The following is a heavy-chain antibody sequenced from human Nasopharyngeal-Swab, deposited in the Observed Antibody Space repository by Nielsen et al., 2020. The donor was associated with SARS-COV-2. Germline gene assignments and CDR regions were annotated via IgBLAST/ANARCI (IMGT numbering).Heavy chain of an antibody. Sequence: ASVKVSCKASGYTFTGNHIHWVRQATGQGLEWMGWIGANSGDTNYAQKFQGRVTMTRATSISTAYMELSSLNSDDTAVYYCARGATGFDFWGQGTMVTVSS. V-gene: IGHV1-2*02. CDR2: IGANSGDT. J-gene: IGHJ3*01. D-gene: IGHD1-26*01. CDR1: GYTFTGNH. CDR3: ARGATGFDF.